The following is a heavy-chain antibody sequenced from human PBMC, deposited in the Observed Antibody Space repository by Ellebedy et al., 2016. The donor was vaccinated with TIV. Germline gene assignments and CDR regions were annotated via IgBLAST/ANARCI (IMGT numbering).Heavy chain of an antibody. Sequence: GSLRLXXTVSGGSVSSGSYYWSWIRQPPGKGLEWIGYIYYSGSTNYNPSLKSRVTISVDTSKNQLSLKLSSVTAADTAVYYCAGGRGMYGMDVWGQGTTVTVSS. D-gene: IGHD3-16*01. CDR1: GGSVSSGSYY. CDR2: IYYSGST. J-gene: IGHJ6*02. V-gene: IGHV4-61*01. CDR3: AGGRGMYGMDV.